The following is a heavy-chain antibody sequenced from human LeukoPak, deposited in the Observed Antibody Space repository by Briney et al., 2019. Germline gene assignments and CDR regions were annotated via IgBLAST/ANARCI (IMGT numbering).Heavy chain of an antibody. J-gene: IGHJ4*02. CDR3: ARSNQADDY. D-gene: IGHD1-14*01. Sequence: PGGSLRLSCAASGFTFSSYWMHWVRQVPGKGLVWGARINPGGGSITYADSVKGRFTISRDNAKNTLYLQMDSLRAEDTCVYYCARSNQADDYWGQGTLVTVSS. CDR1: GFTFSSYW. V-gene: IGHV3-74*01. CDR2: INPGGGSI.